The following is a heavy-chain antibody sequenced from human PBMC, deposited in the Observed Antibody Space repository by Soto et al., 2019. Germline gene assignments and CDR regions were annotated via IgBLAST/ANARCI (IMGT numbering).Heavy chain of an antibody. CDR2: IVVDSGNT. CDR1: GFTFTSSA. V-gene: IGHV1-58*01. Sequence: SVKVSCKASGFTFTSSAVQWVRQARGQRLEWIGWIVVDSGNTNYAQKFQERVTITRDMSTSTAYMELSSLRSEDTAVYYCAAMATISSGAFDIWGQGTMVTVSS. J-gene: IGHJ3*02. CDR3: AAMATISSGAFDI.